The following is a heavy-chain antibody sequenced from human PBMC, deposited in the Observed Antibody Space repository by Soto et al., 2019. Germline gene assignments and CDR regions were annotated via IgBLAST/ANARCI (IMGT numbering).Heavy chain of an antibody. CDR1: GFTFSSYG. J-gene: IGHJ6*02. V-gene: IGHV3-30*18. CDR3: AKDMAPPGGWYQVNYYYGMDV. Sequence: GGSLRLSCAASGFTFSSYGMHWVRQAPGKGLEWVAVISYDGSNKYYADSVKGRFTISRDNAKNSLYLQMNSLRAEDTALYYCAKDMAPPGGWYQVNYYYGMDVWGQGTTVTVSS. D-gene: IGHD6-19*01. CDR2: ISYDGSNK.